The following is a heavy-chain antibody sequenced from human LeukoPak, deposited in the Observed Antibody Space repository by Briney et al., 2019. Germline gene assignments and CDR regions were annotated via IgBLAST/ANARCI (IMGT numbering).Heavy chain of an antibody. J-gene: IGHJ4*02. V-gene: IGHV3-30-3*01. CDR2: ISYDGSNK. CDR1: GFTFSSYA. CDR3: ARGPPMIVVVILDY. Sequence: SGGSLRLSCAASGFTFSSYAMHWVRQAPGKGLEWVAVISYDGSNKYYADSVKGRFTISRDNSKSTLYLQMNSLRAEDTAVYYCARGPPMIVVVILDYWGQGTLVTVSS. D-gene: IGHD3-22*01.